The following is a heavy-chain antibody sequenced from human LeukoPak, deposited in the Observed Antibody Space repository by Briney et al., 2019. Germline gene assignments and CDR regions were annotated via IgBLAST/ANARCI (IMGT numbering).Heavy chain of an antibody. V-gene: IGHV3-21*01. J-gene: IGHJ4*02. CDR3: ARASHVDTARVGY. CDR1: GFIFSSYS. CDR2: ISSSSSYI. Sequence: PGGSLRLSCAASGFIFSSYSMNWVRQAPGKGLEWVSSISSSSSYIYYADSVKGRFTISRDNAKNSLYLQMNSLRAEDTAVYYCARASHVDTARVGYWGQGTLVTASS. D-gene: IGHD5-18*01.